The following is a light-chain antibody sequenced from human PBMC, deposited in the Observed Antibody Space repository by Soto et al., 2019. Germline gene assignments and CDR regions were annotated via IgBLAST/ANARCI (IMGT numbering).Light chain of an antibody. CDR2: AAS. CDR1: QGISSY. V-gene: IGKV1-8*01. J-gene: IGKJ1*01. Sequence: AIRMTQSPSSFSASTGDRVTITCRASQGISSYLAWYQQKPGKDPKLLIYAASTLQSGVPSRFSGSGSGTDFTLTISCLQSEDFATYSCQQYYSYPHTFGQGPKVEIK. CDR3: QQYYSYPHT.